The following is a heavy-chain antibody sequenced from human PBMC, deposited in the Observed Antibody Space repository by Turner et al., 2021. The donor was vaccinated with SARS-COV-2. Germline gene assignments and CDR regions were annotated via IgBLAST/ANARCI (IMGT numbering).Heavy chain of an antibody. J-gene: IGHJ4*02. V-gene: IGHV4-59*08. CDR3: ARLRLGVNLNYFDY. CDR1: GASITSFY. CDR2: TSDRGFP. D-gene: IGHD2-8*01. Sequence: QVQLQESGPGLVNPSETLSLTCFGSGASITSFYWRWIRQPPGRGLEWRGYTSDRGFPIYNPSLNSRVTISTDKSRNQFSLRVNSVTAADTAVYFCARLRLGVNLNYFDYWGQGTLVAVSS.